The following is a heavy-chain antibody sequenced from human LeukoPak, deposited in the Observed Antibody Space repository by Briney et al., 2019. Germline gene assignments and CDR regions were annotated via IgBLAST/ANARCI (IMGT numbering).Heavy chain of an antibody. D-gene: IGHD3-9*01. Sequence: ASVKVSCKASGYTFTTYAMNWVRQAPGQGLEWMGWINTNTGNPTYAPGFTGRFVFSLDTSVSTAYLQISSLKAEDTAVYYCARAYDVLTGFYSGDYWGQGTLVTVSS. V-gene: IGHV7-4-1*02. J-gene: IGHJ4*02. CDR2: INTNTGNP. CDR3: ARAYDVLTGFYSGDY. CDR1: GYTFTTYA.